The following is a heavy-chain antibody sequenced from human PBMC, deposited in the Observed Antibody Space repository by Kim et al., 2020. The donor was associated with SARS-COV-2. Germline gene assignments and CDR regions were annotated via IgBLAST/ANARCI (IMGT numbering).Heavy chain of an antibody. D-gene: IGHD1-26*01. Sequence: GGSLRLSCTASGFTFGDYAMSWVRQAPGKGLEWIGYIRSKSYGGTTEYAASVKGRFSISRDDSKTIDYRQMNSLKTEDTAVYWCTRAYSASYYDYWGQGT. CDR2: IRSKSYGGTT. CDR1: GFTFGDYA. V-gene: IGHV3-49*04. CDR3: TRAYSASYYDY. J-gene: IGHJ4*02.